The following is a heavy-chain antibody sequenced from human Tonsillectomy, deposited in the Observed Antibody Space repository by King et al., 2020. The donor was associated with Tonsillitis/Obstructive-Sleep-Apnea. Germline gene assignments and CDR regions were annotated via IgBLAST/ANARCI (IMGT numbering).Heavy chain of an antibody. D-gene: IGHD4-11*01. J-gene: IGHJ4*02. CDR3: AAHDYSSFYFDY. CDR2: IYYSGST. Sequence: QLQESGPGLVKPSETLSLTCTVSGGPISSYYWSWIRQAPGKGLEWIGYIYYSGSTDYNPSLKSRVTISVDTSKNQFSLKLTSVTAADTAVYYCAAHDYSSFYFDYCGQGTLVTVSS. CDR1: GGPISSYY. V-gene: IGHV4-59*01.